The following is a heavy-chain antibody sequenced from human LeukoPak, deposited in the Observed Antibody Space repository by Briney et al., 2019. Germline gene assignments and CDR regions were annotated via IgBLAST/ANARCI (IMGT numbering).Heavy chain of an antibody. CDR3: ARDRAYKTFDY. CDR2: IKPDGSEG. D-gene: IGHD3-16*01. J-gene: IGHJ4*02. CDR1: GFTFSSFA. Sequence: PGGSLRLSCAASGFTFSSFAMSWVRQAPGKGLEWVATIKPDGSEGSYVDSVIGRFTISRDNAEKSLFLRTINLRAEDTAVYYCARDRAYKTFDYWGQGALVTVSS. V-gene: IGHV3-7*01.